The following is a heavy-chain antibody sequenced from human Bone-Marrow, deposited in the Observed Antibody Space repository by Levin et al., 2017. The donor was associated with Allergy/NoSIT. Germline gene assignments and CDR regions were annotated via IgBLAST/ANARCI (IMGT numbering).Heavy chain of an antibody. D-gene: IGHD3-3*01. Sequence: PGGSLRLSCAASGFTFSSYSMNWVRQAPGKGLEWVSSISSSSSYIYYADSVKGRFTISRDNAKNSLYLQMNSLRAEDTAVYYCARGGGLDFWSGYLEPPGYYYYGMDVWGQGTTVTVSS. CDR2: ISSSSSYI. J-gene: IGHJ6*02. V-gene: IGHV3-21*01. CDR1: GFTFSSYS. CDR3: ARGGGLDFWSGYLEPPGYYYYGMDV.